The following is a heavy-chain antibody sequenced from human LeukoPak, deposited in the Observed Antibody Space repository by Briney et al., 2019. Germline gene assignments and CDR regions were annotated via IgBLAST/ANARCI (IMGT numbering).Heavy chain of an antibody. CDR2: IYYSGST. Sequence: SSETLSLTCTVSGGSISSSSYYWGWIRQPPGKGLERIGSIYYSGSTYYNPSLKSRVTISVDTSKNQFSLKLSSVTAADTAVYYCARDWAVRFGEPPPNTPWGVPAWGQGTLVTVSS. D-gene: IGHD3-10*01. J-gene: IGHJ4*02. V-gene: IGHV4-39*07. CDR3: ARDWAVRFGEPPPNTPWGVPA. CDR1: GGSISSSSYY.